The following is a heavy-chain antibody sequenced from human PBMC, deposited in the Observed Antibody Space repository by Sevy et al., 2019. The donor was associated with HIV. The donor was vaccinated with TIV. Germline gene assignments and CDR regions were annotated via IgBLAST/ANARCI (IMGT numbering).Heavy chain of an antibody. Sequence: GGSLRLSCAASGFTFSSYAMSWVRQAPGKGLEWVSAISGSGGSTYYADSVKGRFTISRDNSKNTLYLQMNSLRAEATDVYYCAKAMIVSPDFDYWGQGTLVTVSS. J-gene: IGHJ4*02. CDR1: GFTFSSYA. V-gene: IGHV3-23*01. CDR2: ISGSGGST. CDR3: AKAMIVSPDFDY. D-gene: IGHD3-16*02.